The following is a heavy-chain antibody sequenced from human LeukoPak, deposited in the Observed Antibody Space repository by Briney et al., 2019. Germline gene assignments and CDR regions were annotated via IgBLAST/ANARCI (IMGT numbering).Heavy chain of an antibody. CDR1: GGSFSGYY. CDR3: ARGRGGWYLKGFDY. CDR2: INHSGST. Sequence: PSETLSLTCAVYGGSFSGYYWSWIRQPPGKGLEWIGEINHSGSTSYNPSLKSRVTISVDTSKNQFSLKLSSVTAADTAVYYCARGRGGWYLKGFDYWGQGTLVTVSS. D-gene: IGHD6-19*01. J-gene: IGHJ4*02. V-gene: IGHV4-34*01.